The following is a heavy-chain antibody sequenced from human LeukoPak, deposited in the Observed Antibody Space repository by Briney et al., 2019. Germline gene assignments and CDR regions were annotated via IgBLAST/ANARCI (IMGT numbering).Heavy chain of an antibody. CDR3: ARDGSGKIFAGVYNWFDP. CDR1: GGSISSYY. V-gene: IGHV4-59*01. J-gene: IGHJ5*02. CDR2: IYYSGST. D-gene: IGHD3-10*01. Sequence: PSETLCLTCTVSGGSISSYYWSWIRQPPGKGREWSGYIYYSGSTNYNPSLKSRVTISVDTSKNQFSLKLSSVTAADTAVYYCARDGSGKIFAGVYNWFDPWGQGTLVTVSS.